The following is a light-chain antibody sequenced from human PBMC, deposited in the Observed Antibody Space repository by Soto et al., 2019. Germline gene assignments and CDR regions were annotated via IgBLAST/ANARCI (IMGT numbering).Light chain of an antibody. V-gene: IGKV3-20*01. J-gene: IGKJ1*01. CDR1: QSVSSSY. CDR3: QQYGSSPWT. CDR2: GAS. Sequence: EIVLTQSPGTLSLSPGERATLSCRASQSVSSSYLAWYQQKPGQAPRLLIYGASSRATGIPDRFSGSGPGTDFTLALSRLEPEDFAVYYCQQYGSSPWTFGQGTKVDIK.